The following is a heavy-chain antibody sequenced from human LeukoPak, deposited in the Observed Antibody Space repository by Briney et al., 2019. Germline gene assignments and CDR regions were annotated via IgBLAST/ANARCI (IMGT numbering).Heavy chain of an antibody. J-gene: IGHJ6*02. V-gene: IGHV4-39*07. Sequence: SETLSLTCTVSGGSISSSSYYWGWIRQPPGKGLEWIGSIYYSGSTYYNPSLKSRVTISVDTSKNQFSLKLSSVTAADTAVYYCARDGGYSSGWARAGMDVWGQGTTVTVSS. CDR3: ARDGGYSSGWARAGMDV. D-gene: IGHD6-19*01. CDR1: GGSISSSSYY. CDR2: IYYSGST.